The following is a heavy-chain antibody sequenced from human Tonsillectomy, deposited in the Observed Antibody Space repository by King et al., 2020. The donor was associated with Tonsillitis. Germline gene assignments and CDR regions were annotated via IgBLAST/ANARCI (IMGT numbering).Heavy chain of an antibody. V-gene: IGHV4-30-4*07. CDR1: GASISSGGYS. J-gene: IGHJ4*02. CDR3: ARVQLATGGFNY. Sequence: VQLQESGPGLVKPSQTLSLTCAVSGASISSGGYSWSWIRQPPGEGLEWIGYIYYSGSTYYNSSLKSRVTISLETSKNQFSLKLRSVTAADTAVYYCARVQLATGGFNYWGQGTLVTVSS. D-gene: IGHD1-1*01. CDR2: IYYSGST.